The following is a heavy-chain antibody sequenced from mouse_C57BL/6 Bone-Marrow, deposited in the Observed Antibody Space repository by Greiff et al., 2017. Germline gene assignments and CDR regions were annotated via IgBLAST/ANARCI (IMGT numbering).Heavy chain of an antibody. V-gene: IGHV1-59*01. CDR3: ARYYGSSYWYFDD. J-gene: IGHJ1*03. CDR2: IDPSDSYT. Sequence: QVQLQQPGAELVRPGTSVKLSCKASGYTFTSYWMHWVKQRPGQGLEWIGVIDPSDSYTNYNQKFKGKATLTVDTSSSTAYMQLSSLTSEDSAVYYCARYYGSSYWYFDDWGTGTTVTVSS. D-gene: IGHD1-1*01. CDR1: GYTFTSYW.